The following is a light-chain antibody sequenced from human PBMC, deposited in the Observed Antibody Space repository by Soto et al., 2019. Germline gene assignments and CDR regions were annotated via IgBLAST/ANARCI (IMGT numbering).Light chain of an antibody. CDR1: QGISSY. CDR2: SAS. Sequence: DIQLTQSPSFLSASVGDRVTLTCRASQGISSYLAWYQQKPGKAPKLLIYSASTLQSGVPSRFSGSGSGTEFILTIISLQPEDFSTYYCQQLDGYPLTFGGGTRVEIK. J-gene: IGKJ4*01. CDR3: QQLDGYPLT. V-gene: IGKV1-9*01.